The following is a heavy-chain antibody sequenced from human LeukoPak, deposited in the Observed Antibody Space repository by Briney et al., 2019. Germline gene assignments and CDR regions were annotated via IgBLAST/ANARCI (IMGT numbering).Heavy chain of an antibody. Sequence: GGSLRLSCAASGFTVSSNYMSWVRQAPGKGLEWVSVIYSGGSTYYADSVKGRLTISRDNSKNTLYLQMNSLRAEDTAVYYCVREESGSHGMDVWGQGTTVTVPS. CDR1: GFTVSSNY. CDR2: IYSGGST. J-gene: IGHJ6*02. CDR3: VREESGSHGMDV. D-gene: IGHD1-26*01. V-gene: IGHV3-53*01.